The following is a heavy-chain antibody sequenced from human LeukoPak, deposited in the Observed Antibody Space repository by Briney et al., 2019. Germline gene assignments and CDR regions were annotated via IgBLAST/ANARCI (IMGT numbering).Heavy chain of an antibody. CDR1: GGSISSYY. Sequence: SETLSLTCTVSGGSISSYYWSWIRQPPGKGPESIGYIYYSGSTNYNPSLKSRVTISVDTSKNQFSLKLSSVTAADTAVYYCGRLARYCSGGTCYSDAFDIWGQGTMVTVSS. CDR3: GRLARYCSGGTCYSDAFDI. J-gene: IGHJ3*02. V-gene: IGHV4-59*01. CDR2: IYYSGST. D-gene: IGHD2-15*01.